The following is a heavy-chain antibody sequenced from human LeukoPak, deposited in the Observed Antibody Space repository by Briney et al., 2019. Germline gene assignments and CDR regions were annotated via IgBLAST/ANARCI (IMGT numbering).Heavy chain of an antibody. J-gene: IGHJ6*03. D-gene: IGHD2-2*01. Sequence: SETLSLTCAVYGGSFSGYYWSWIRQPPGKGLEWIGEINHSGSTNYNPSLKSRVTISVDTSKNQFSLKLSSVTAADTAVYYCARGPEYQLLGGSTSYYFYSMDVWGKGTTVTVSS. CDR3: ARGPEYQLLGGSTSYYFYSMDV. V-gene: IGHV4-34*01. CDR1: GGSFSGYY. CDR2: INHSGST.